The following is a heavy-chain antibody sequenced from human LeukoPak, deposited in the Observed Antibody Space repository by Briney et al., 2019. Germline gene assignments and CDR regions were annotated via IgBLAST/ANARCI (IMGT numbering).Heavy chain of an antibody. J-gene: IGHJ4*02. D-gene: IGHD6-13*01. V-gene: IGHV4-39*01. CDR3: ARLGYSVSWTDC. Sequence: SETLSLTCAVSGGSISSSSHYWGWIRQPPGERLEWIGSIYYSGHTYYNPSLKSRVTISVDTSKNQFSLRLSSVTAADMAVYFCARLGYSVSWTDCWGQGTLVTVSS. CDR1: GGSISSSSHY. CDR2: IYYSGHT.